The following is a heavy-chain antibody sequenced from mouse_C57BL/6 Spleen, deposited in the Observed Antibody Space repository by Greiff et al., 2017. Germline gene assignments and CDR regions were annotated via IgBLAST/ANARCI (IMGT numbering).Heavy chain of an antibody. D-gene: IGHD2-3*01. CDR1: GFTFSDYG. Sequence: EVQLVESGGGLVKPGGSLKLSCAASGFTFSDYGMHWVRQAPEKGLEWVAYISSGSSTIYYADTVKGRFTISRDNAKNTLFLQMTSLRSEDTAVYYCARERWLQRDAMDDWGQGTSVTVSS. V-gene: IGHV5-17*01. CDR3: ARERWLQRDAMDD. CDR2: ISSGSSTI. J-gene: IGHJ4*01.